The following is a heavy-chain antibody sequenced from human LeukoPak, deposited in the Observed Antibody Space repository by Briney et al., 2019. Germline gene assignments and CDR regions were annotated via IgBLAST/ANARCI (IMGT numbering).Heavy chain of an antibody. CDR3: ARDRPQQWLVRGQRGYYYYMDV. J-gene: IGHJ6*03. CDR2: ISSSGSTI. Sequence: PGGSLRLSCAASGFTFSSYEMNWVRQAPGKGLEWVSYISSSGSTIYYADSVKGRFTISRDSAKNSLYLQMNSLRAEDTAVYYCARDRPQQWLVRGQRGYYYYMDVWGKGTTVTISS. CDR1: GFTFSSYE. V-gene: IGHV3-48*03. D-gene: IGHD6-19*01.